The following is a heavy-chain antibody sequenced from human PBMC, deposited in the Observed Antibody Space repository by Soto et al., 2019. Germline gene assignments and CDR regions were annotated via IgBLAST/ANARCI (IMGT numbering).Heavy chain of an antibody. Sequence: GESLKISCKGSGYSFTSYWIGWVRQMPGKGLEWMGIIYPGDSDTRYSPSFQGQVTISADKSISTAYLQWSSLKASDTAMYYCARSRYDILTGYGWFDPWGQGTLVTVSS. CDR1: GYSFTSYW. V-gene: IGHV5-51*01. D-gene: IGHD3-9*01. CDR2: IYPGDSDT. J-gene: IGHJ5*02. CDR3: ARSRYDILTGYGWFDP.